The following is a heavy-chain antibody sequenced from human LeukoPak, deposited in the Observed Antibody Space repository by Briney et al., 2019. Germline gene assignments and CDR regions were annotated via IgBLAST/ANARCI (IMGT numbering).Heavy chain of an antibody. CDR1: GGSISSSNYY. D-gene: IGHD3-10*01. Sequence: SETLSLTCTVSGGSISSSNYYWGWIRQPPGKGLEWIGSIFYSGNTYYNPSLKSRVTISVDTSKNQFSLKLSSVTAADTAVYYCARPAVRTYYYYYMDVWGKGTTVTVSS. CDR2: IFYSGNT. V-gene: IGHV4-39*01. J-gene: IGHJ6*03. CDR3: ARPAVRTYYYYYMDV.